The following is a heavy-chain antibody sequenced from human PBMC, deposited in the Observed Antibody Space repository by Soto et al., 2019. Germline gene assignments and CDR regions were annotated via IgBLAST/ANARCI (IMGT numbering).Heavy chain of an antibody. CDR2: TIPTFGTA. J-gene: IGHJ4*02. CDR1: GGTFSSYA. Sequence: ASVKVSCKASGGTFSSYAISWVRQAPGQGLEWMGGTIPTFGTANYAQKFQGRVTITADESTSTAYMELSSLRSEDTAVYYCARGGPTVTSYFDYWGQGTLVTVSS. CDR3: ARGGPTVTSYFDY. D-gene: IGHD4-17*01. V-gene: IGHV1-69*13.